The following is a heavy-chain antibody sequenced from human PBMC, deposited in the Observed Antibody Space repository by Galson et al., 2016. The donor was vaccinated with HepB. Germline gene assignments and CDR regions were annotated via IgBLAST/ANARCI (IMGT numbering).Heavy chain of an antibody. J-gene: IGHJ4*02. CDR2: IGTTVDT. D-gene: IGHD1-26*01. V-gene: IGHV3-13*01. CDR3: ARSPATGHLLRTFDL. Sequence: SLRLSCAASGFTFGGYDMHWVRQATGKGLEWVSGIGTTVDTYYSGSVKGLFTISRENAKNSLYLQMNSLRAEDTAMYFCARSPATGHLLRTFDLWGQGTLVTVSS. CDR1: GFTFGGYD.